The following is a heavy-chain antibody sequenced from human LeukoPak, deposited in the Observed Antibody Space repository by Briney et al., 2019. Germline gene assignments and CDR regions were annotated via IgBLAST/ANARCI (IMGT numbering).Heavy chain of an antibody. J-gene: IGHJ5*02. CDR2: ISSDGSVK. D-gene: IGHD5-18*01. V-gene: IGHV3-48*03. Sequence: GASVRLSCAASGYTFSTYEMSWVRQAPGKGLEGISYISSDGSVKYYADPLKGRFTISRDTAKNSLYRQLNSLRSDDTAVYYCARDEGYSYRSRAFDPWGQGTLVTVSS. CDR3: ARDEGYSYRSRAFDP. CDR1: GYTFSTYE.